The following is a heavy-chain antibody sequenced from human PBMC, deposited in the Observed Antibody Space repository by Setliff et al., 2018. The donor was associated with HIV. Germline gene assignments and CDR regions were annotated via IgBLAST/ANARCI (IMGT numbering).Heavy chain of an antibody. CDR3: ARRWTAPAAYNWFDP. D-gene: IGHD2-15*01. J-gene: IGHJ5*02. CDR2: FHSSGST. CDR1: GGSISSSSYF. Sequence: SETLSLTCNVSGGSISSSSYFWGWIRQPPGKGLEWIGSFHSSGSTSYNPSLRSRVTMSIDTSKNHFSLKLTSVTAADTAVYYCARRWTAPAAYNWFDPWGQGTLVTVSS. V-gene: IGHV4-39*02.